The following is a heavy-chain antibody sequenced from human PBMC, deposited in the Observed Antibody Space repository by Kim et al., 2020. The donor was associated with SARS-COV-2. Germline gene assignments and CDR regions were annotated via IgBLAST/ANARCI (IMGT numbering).Heavy chain of an antibody. Sequence: SPKFQGRVTIPRDTSASTAYMELSSLRSEDTAVYYCARDSRIFGVVVDPWGQGTLVTVSS. J-gene: IGHJ5*02. CDR3: ARDSRIFGVVVDP. V-gene: IGHV1-3*01. D-gene: IGHD3-3*01.